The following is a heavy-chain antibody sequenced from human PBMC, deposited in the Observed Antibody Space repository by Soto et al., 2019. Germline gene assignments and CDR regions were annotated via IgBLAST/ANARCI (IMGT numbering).Heavy chain of an antibody. J-gene: IGHJ6*03. D-gene: IGHD3-3*01. CDR1: GFTFSNAW. V-gene: IGHV3-15*01. Sequence: PGGSLRLSCAASGFTFSNAWMSWVRQAPGKGLEWVGRIKSKTDGGTTDYAAPVKGRFTISRDDSKNTLYLQMNSLKTEDTAVYYCSTTETYYDFWSAPYYYYYMDVWGKGTTVTVSS. CDR2: IKSKTDGGTT. CDR3: STTETYYDFWSAPYYYYYMDV.